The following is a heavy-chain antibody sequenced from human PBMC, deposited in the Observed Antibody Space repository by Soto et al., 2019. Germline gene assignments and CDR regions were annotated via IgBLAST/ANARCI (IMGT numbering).Heavy chain of an antibody. D-gene: IGHD3-10*01. J-gene: IGHJ4*02. CDR3: ARGYGSGTYYEH. CDR1: GYTFTSYG. V-gene: IGHV1-46*01. CDR2: INPSDGST. Sequence: ASVKVSCKASGYTFTSYGISWVRQAPGQGLEWMGIINPSDGSTRYAQRIQGRVTMARDTSTGTVYMELSSLRSEDTAVYYCARGYGSGTYYEHWGQGTLVTVSS.